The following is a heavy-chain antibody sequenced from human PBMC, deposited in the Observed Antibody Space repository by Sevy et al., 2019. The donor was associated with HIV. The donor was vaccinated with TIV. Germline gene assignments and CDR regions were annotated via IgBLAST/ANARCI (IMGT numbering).Heavy chain of an antibody. V-gene: IGHV3-21*01. CDR1: GFTFSSYA. J-gene: IGHJ4*02. CDR3: ARHLFSGGNAVYGY. CDR2: INAISSNI. D-gene: IGHD2-15*01. Sequence: GGFLRLSCAASGFTFSSYAMNWVRQAPGKGLEWISSINAISSNIYYADSVKGRFTISRDNAENSLYLQMNSVRAEDTAVYYCARHLFSGGNAVYGYWGQGTLVTVSS.